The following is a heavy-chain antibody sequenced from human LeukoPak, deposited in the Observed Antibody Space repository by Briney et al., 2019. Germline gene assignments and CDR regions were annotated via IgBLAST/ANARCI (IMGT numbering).Heavy chain of an antibody. CDR1: GFSFSSYN. CDR2: ITSSSTYT. V-gene: IGHV3-21*01. CDR3: GGNSEGYYYYMDV. Sequence: GGSLRLSCAASGFSFSSYNMNWVRQTPGKGLEWVSSITSSSTYTFYADSVKGRFTISRDNAKNSLYLQMNSLRAEDTAVYYCGGNSEGYYYYMDVWGKGTTVTVSS. D-gene: IGHD4-23*01. J-gene: IGHJ6*03.